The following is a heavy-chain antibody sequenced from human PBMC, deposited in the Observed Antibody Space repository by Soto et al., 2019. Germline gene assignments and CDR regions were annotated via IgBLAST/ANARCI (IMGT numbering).Heavy chain of an antibody. CDR2: ISSSGGST. CDR1: GFTFSSYA. J-gene: IGHJ4*02. V-gene: IGHV3-23*01. Sequence: PGGSLRLSCAASGFTFSSYAMSWVRQAPGKGLEWVSAISSSGGSTYYADSVKGRFTISRDNSKNTLYLQLNSLRVEDTAVYYCAKEGYSSSWPGFDYWGQGTLVTVSS. CDR3: AKEGYSSSWPGFDY. D-gene: IGHD6-13*01.